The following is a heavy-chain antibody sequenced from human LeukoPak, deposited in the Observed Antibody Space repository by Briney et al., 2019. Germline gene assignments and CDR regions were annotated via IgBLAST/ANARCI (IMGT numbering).Heavy chain of an antibody. J-gene: IGHJ3*02. Sequence: GGSLRLSCAASGFTFDDYAMHWVRQAPGNGLEWVSGISWNSGAIGYADSVKGRFTISRDNAKNSLYLQMNSLRAEDMAFYYCARGSYSDSRGYYGGAFDIRGQGTMVTVSS. CDR1: GFTFDDYA. CDR3: ARGSYSDSRGYYGGAFDI. V-gene: IGHV3-9*03. D-gene: IGHD3-22*01. CDR2: ISWNSGAI.